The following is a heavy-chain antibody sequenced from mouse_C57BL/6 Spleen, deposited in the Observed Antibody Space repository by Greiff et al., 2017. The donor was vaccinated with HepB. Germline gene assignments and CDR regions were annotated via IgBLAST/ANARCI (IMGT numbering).Heavy chain of an antibody. D-gene: IGHD2-4*01. Sequence: EVQLVESGPVLVKPGASVKMSCKASGYTFTDYYMNWVKQSHGKSLEWIGVINPYNGGTSYNQKFKGKATLTVDKSSSTAYMELNSLTSEDSAVYYCAREWDDYDAWFAYWGQGTLVTVSA. V-gene: IGHV1-19*01. CDR3: AREWDDYDAWFAY. J-gene: IGHJ3*01. CDR1: GYTFTDYY. CDR2: INPYNGGT.